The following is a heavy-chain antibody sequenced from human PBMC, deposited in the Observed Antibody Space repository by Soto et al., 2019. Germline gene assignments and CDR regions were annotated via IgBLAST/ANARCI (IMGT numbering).Heavy chain of an antibody. Sequence: ASVKGSCKASGYTFTSYVISWVLQAPGQGLEWMGWISAYNGNTNYAQKLQGRVTMTTDTSTSTAYMELRSLRSDDTAVYYCARALGARTPVTTIDYWGQGPLVTVSA. J-gene: IGHJ4*02. V-gene: IGHV1-18*01. CDR1: GYTFTSYV. CDR2: ISAYNGNT. D-gene: IGHD5-12*01. CDR3: ARALGARTPVTTIDY.